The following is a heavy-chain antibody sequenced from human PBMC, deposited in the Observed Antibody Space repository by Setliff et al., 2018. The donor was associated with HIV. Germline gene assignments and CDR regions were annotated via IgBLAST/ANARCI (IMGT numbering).Heavy chain of an antibody. D-gene: IGHD2-21*01. V-gene: IGHV3-23*03. CDR2: IYTDDSNT. CDR3: AKHFLSWSNAFHI. CDR1: GFTFSSFA. J-gene: IGHJ3*02. Sequence: PGGSLRLSCAASGFTFSSFAMTWVRQAPGKGLEWVSIIYTDDSNTYYAESVKGRFTISRDNSKNTLYLQMNSLRAEDTAVYYCAKHFLSWSNAFHIWGQGTMVTVSS.